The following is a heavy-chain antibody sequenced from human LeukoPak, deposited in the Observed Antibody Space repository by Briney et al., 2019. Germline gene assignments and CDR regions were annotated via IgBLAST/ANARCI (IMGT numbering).Heavy chain of an antibody. CDR3: ARVGYSYSINDWSRTGLGAYPTKYYYYMDV. Sequence: SQTLSLTCAISGDSVSSYTANWNWIRQSPSRGLEWLGRTYYRSKWYHDYAVSVKSRITINPDTSKNQFSLQLNSVTPEDTAVYYCARVGYSYSINDWSRTGLGAYPTKYYYYMDVWGKGTTVTVSS. J-gene: IGHJ6*03. D-gene: IGHD5-18*01. CDR2: TYYRSKWYH. CDR1: GDSVSSYTAN. V-gene: IGHV6-1*01.